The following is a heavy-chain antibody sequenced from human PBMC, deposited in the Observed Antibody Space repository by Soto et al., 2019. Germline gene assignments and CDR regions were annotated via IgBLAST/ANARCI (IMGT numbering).Heavy chain of an antibody. D-gene: IGHD2-2*01. V-gene: IGHV4-31*03. CDR3: ARAEPEIVVVPAAKVGGTFDY. CDR2: IYYSGST. J-gene: IGHJ4*02. Sequence: SETLSLTCTVSGGSISSGGYYWSWIRQHPGKDLEWIGYIYYSGSTYYNPSLKSRVTISVDTSKNQFSLKLSSVTAADTAVYYCARAEPEIVVVPAAKVGGTFDYWGQGTLVTVSS. CDR1: GGSISSGGYY.